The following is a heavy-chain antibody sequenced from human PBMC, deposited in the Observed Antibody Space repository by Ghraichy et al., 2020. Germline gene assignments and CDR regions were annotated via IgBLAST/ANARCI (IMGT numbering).Heavy chain of an antibody. CDR1: GGSISSYY. D-gene: IGHD1-1*01. V-gene: IGHV4-59*08. CDR3: ARHRWYTGIYYYGMDV. J-gene: IGHJ6*02. Sequence: SETLSLTCTVSGGSISSYYWSWIRQPPGKGLEWIGYIYYSGSTNYNPSLKSRVTISVDTSKNQFSLKLSSVTAADTAVYYCARHRWYTGIYYYGMDVWGQGTTVTVSS. CDR2: IYYSGST.